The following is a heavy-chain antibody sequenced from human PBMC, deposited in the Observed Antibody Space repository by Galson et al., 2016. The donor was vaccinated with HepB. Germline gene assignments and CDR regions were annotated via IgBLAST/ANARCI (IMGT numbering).Heavy chain of an antibody. CDR2: INVDSGGT. J-gene: IGHJ5*02. V-gene: IGHV1-2*02. CDR1: RSTFTAYY. D-gene: IGHD3-22*01. CDR3: SRDRYYYASSSPRGGYFDP. Sequence: SVKVSCKASRSTFTAYYIHWIRQAPGQGLEWMGWINVDSGGTNYAQQFQGRVTMTRDTSITTAYMELSSLRSDDTAVYYCSRDRYYYASSSPRGGYFDPWGQGTLVTVS.